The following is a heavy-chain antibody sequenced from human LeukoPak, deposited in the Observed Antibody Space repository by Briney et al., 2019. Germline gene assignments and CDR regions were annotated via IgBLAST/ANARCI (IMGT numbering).Heavy chain of an antibody. CDR1: GGSISSYY. J-gene: IGHJ4*02. D-gene: IGHD2-21*02. V-gene: IGHV4-4*07. CDR3: ARDGYCGRDCYFAHFDY. CDR2: IYTSRST. Sequence: SETLSLTCTVSGGSISSYYWSWIRQPAGKGLEWIGRIYTSRSTNYNPSLKSRVTMSVDTSKNQFSLKLTSVTAADTAVYYCARDGYCGRDCYFAHFDYWGQGTLVTVSS.